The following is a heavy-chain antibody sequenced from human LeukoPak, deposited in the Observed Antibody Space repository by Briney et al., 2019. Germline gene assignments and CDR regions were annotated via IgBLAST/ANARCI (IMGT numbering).Heavy chain of an antibody. CDR3: ARDYDFWSGYRRNLHHFDY. CDR1: GFTFSRNP. V-gene: IGHV3-30-3*01. Sequence: PGGSLRLSCAASGFTFSRNPMHWVRQAPGKGLEWVAVISYDGSNKYYADSVKGRFTISRDNSKNTLYLQMNSLRAEDTAVYYCARDYDFWSGYRRNLHHFDYWGQGTLVTVSS. D-gene: IGHD3-3*01. J-gene: IGHJ4*02. CDR2: ISYDGSNK.